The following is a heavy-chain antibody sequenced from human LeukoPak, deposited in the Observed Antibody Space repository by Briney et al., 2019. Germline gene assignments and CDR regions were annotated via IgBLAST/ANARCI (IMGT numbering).Heavy chain of an antibody. D-gene: IGHD3-10*01. CDR2: INNEGTTI. Sequence: GGSLRLSCEASVLTFSNSWMHWVRQAPGKGLVWVSRINNEGTTISYADSVKGRFTISRDNAKNTLYLQMNSLRAEDTAVYYCARVFGLGMNEYYQHWGQGTLVTVAS. CDR3: ARVFGLGMNEYYQH. J-gene: IGHJ1*01. CDR1: VLTFSNSW. V-gene: IGHV3-74*01.